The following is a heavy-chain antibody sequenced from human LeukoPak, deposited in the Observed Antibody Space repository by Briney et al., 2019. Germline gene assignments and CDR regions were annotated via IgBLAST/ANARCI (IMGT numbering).Heavy chain of an antibody. CDR2: ISWNSGSI. V-gene: IGHV3-9*01. J-gene: IGHJ4*02. CDR1: GFTFDDYA. D-gene: IGHD2-2*02. CDR3: ARDCADIVVVPAAIDSSSGDY. Sequence: GGSLRLSCAASGFTFDDYAMHWVRQAPGKGLEWVSGISWNSGSIGYADSVKGRFTISRDNAKNSLYLQMNSLRAEDTAVYYCARDCADIVVVPAAIDSSSGDYWGQGTLVTVSS.